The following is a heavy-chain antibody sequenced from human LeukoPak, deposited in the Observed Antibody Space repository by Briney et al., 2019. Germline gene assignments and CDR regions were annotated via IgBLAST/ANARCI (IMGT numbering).Heavy chain of an antibody. CDR2: ISSSSTYI. Sequence: GGSLRLSCAASEFTFNNYGMSWVRQAPGKVLEWVSSISSSSTYIFYADSVKGRFTISRDDAKNSLYLQMNSLRAEDTAVYSCARVRVGATYGGAFDIWGQGTMVTVSS. D-gene: IGHD1-26*01. CDR1: EFTFNNYG. V-gene: IGHV3-21*01. J-gene: IGHJ3*02. CDR3: ARVRVGATYGGAFDI.